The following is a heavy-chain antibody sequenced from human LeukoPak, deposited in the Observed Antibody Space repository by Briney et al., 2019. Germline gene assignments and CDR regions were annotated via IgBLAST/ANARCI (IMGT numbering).Heavy chain of an antibody. CDR3: VRDRGSPTLFEY. V-gene: IGHV4-39*02. Sequence: MPSETLSLTCTVSGGSISSSSYYWGWIRQPPGKGLEWIGSIYYSGSTYYNPSLKSRVTISVDTSKNQFSLKLSSVTAADTAVYYCVRDRGSPTLFEYWGQGAQVTVSS. D-gene: IGHD1-26*01. CDR1: GGSISSSSYY. J-gene: IGHJ4*02. CDR2: IYYSGST.